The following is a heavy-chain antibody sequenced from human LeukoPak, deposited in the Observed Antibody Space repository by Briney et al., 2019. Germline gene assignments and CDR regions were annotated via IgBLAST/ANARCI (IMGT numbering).Heavy chain of an antibody. Sequence: ASVKVSCKASGYTFTSYDINWVRQATGRGLEWMGWMNPNSGNTGYAQKFQGRVTITRNTSISTAYMELSSLRSEDTAVYYCARGRSDSSGWTEFDYWGQGPLVTVSS. D-gene: IGHD6-19*01. V-gene: IGHV1-8*03. CDR1: GYTFTSYD. CDR3: ARGRSDSSGWTEFDY. CDR2: MNPNSGNT. J-gene: IGHJ4*02.